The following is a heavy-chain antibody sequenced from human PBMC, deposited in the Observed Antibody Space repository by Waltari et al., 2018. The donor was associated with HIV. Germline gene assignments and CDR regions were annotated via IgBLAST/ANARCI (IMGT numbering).Heavy chain of an antibody. Sequence: EVQLLESGGGLVQPGGSLRLSCRASGFSFSILAMNWVRQAPGKGLEWVSGISGSGDNRYYADSVKGRFTISRDNSKNKVFLQMKSLRPEDTAFYYCTKDPVTAVGNINWFDPWGQGTLVTVSS. D-gene: IGHD6-13*01. CDR1: GFSFSILA. CDR2: ISGSGDNR. V-gene: IGHV3-23*01. J-gene: IGHJ5*02. CDR3: TKDPVTAVGNINWFDP.